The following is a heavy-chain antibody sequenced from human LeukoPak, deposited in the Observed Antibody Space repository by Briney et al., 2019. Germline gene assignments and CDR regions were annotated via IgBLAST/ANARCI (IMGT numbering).Heavy chain of an antibody. D-gene: IGHD2-8*02. CDR1: GGSFSGYY. J-gene: IGHJ4*02. CDR2: INHSGST. Sequence: PSETLSLTCAVYGGSFSGYYWSWIRQPPGKGLEWIGEINHSGSTNYNPSLKSRVTISVDTSKNQFSLKLSSVTAADTAVYYCARRTADYWGQGTLVTVSS. CDR3: ARRTADY. V-gene: IGHV4-34*01.